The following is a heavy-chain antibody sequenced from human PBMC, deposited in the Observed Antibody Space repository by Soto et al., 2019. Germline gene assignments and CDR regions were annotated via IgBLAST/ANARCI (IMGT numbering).Heavy chain of an antibody. CDR1: GFTFSSYG. CDR3: AKDRRGIAALDY. CDR2: ISYDGSNK. V-gene: IGHV3-30*18. J-gene: IGHJ4*02. D-gene: IGHD6-6*01. Sequence: GGSLRLSCAASGFTFSSYGMHWVRQAPGKGLEWVAVISYDGSNKYYADSVKGRFTISRDNSKNTLYLQMNSLRAEDTAVYYCAKDRRGIAALDYWGQGTLVTVSS.